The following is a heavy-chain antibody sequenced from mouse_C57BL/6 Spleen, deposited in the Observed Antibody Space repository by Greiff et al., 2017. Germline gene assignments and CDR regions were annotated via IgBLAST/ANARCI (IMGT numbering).Heavy chain of an antibody. V-gene: IGHV1-80*01. CDR3: ARCDVSYAMDY. J-gene: IGHJ4*01. CDR2: IYPGDGDT. CDR1: GYAFSSYW. Sequence: VQLQQSGAELVKPGASVKISCKASGYAFSSYWMNWVKQRPGKGLEWIGQIYPGDGDTNYNGKFKGKATLTADKSSSTAYMQLSSLTSEDSAVYFCARCDVSYAMDYWGQGTSVTVSS. D-gene: IGHD2-13*01.